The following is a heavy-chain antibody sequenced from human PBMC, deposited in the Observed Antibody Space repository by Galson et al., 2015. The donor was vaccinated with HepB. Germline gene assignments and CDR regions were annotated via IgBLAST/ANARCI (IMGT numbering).Heavy chain of an antibody. CDR1: GYTFTNYG. CDR2: ISAYNGNT. J-gene: IGHJ5*02. Sequence: SVKVSCKASGYTFTNYGITWVRQAPGQGLECMGWISAYNGNTNYAQKVQGRVTMTTDTSTSTAYMELSSLRSDDTAVYYCARGGVYCSTGSCPLNWFDPWGQGTLVTVSS. D-gene: IGHD2-15*01. CDR3: ARGGVYCSTGSCPLNWFDP. V-gene: IGHV1-18*01.